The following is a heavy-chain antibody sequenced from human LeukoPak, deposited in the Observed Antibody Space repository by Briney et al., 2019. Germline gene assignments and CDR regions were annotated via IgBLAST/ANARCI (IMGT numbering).Heavy chain of an antibody. CDR2: IYPYDSHT. D-gene: IGHD3-10*01. J-gene: IGHJ5*02. V-gene: IGHV5-51*01. CDR3: ARLPNSGADLTWFDP. Sequence: GESLKISCKASGYRFTYYWIVWVRQMPGKGLACMGIIYPYDSHTRYSPSFQGQVTISADKSISTAYLQWSSLKASDTAMYYCARLPNSGADLTWFDPWGQGTLVTVSS. CDR1: GYRFTYYW.